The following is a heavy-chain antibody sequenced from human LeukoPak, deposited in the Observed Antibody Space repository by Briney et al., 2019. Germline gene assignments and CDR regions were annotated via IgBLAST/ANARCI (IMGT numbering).Heavy chain of an antibody. CDR3: ARMTPPELTYYFDY. D-gene: IGHD1-26*01. V-gene: IGHV4-4*02. J-gene: IGHJ4*02. Sequence: PSGTLSLTCAVSGGSISSSNWWSWARQPPGKGLEWIGEIYHSGSTNYNPSLKSRVTISVDKSKNQFSLKLSSVTAADTAVYYCARMTPPELTYYFDYWGQGTLVTVSS. CDR2: IYHSGST. CDR1: GGSISSSNW.